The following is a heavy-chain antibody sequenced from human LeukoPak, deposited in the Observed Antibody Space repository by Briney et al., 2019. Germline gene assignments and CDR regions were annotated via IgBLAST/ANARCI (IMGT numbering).Heavy chain of an antibody. V-gene: IGHV1-46*01. D-gene: IGHD3-22*01. CDR2: INPSGGST. Sequence: ASVKVSCKASGYTFTSYGISWVRQAPGQGLEWMGIINPSGGSTSYAQKFQGRVTMTRDTSTSTVYMELSSLRSEDTAEYYCARSHSYYYDSSGYYSDYWGQGTLVTVSS. CDR3: ARSHSYYYDSSGYYSDY. CDR1: GYTFTSYG. J-gene: IGHJ4*02.